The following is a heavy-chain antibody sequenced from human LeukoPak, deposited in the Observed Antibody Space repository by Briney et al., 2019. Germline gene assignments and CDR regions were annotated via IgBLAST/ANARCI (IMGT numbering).Heavy chain of an antibody. V-gene: IGHV3-48*01. CDR3: ARAAQYYDSSGYPDY. CDR1: GFTFSSYS. CDR2: ISSSSSTI. J-gene: IGHJ4*02. Sequence: GGSLRLSCAASGFTFSSYSMNWVRQAPGKGLEWVSYISSSSSTIYYADSVKGRFTISRDNAKNSLYLQMNSLRAEDTAVYYCARAAQYYDSSGYPDYWGQGTLVTVSS. D-gene: IGHD3-22*01.